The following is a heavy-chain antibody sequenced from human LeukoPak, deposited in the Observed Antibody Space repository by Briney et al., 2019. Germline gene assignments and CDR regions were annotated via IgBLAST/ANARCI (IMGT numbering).Heavy chain of an antibody. J-gene: IGHJ5*02. CDR1: GYTFTGYY. Sequence: ASVKVSCKASGYTFTGYYMHWVRQAPGQGLEWMGWINPNSGGTNYAQKFQGRVTMTRDTSISTAYMELSRLRSDDTAVYYCARDVLFGGVIDSSWFDPWGQGTLVTVSS. D-gene: IGHD3-16*01. CDR3: ARDVLFGGVIDSSWFDP. CDR2: INPNSGGT. V-gene: IGHV1-2*02.